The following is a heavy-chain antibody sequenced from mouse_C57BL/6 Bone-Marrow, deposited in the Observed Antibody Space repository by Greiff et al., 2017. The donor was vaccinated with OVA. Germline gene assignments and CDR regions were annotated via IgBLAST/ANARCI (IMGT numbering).Heavy chain of an antibody. V-gene: IGHV1-12*01. CDR2: IYPGNGDT. D-gene: IGHD3-2*02. CDR1: GYTFTSYN. Sequence: LQQSGAELVRPGASVKMSCKASGYTFTSYNLHWVKQTPRQGLEWIGAIYPGNGDTSYNQKFKGKATLTVDKSYSTDYMQLSSLTSEDSAVFFWARQLRLYFDYWGQGTTLTVSS. CDR3: ARQLRLYFDY. J-gene: IGHJ2*01.